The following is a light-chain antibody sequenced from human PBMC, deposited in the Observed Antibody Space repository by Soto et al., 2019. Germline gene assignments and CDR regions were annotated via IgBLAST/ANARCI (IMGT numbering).Light chain of an antibody. CDR3: QQRADWPIT. CDR2: DSS. Sequence: EIVLTQSPAAVSLSPGERATLSCRASQSVGNYLAWYQQKPGQAPRLLIYDSSSRAAGIPARFTGSGSGTDFTLTISSLEPADFALYYCQQRADWPITFGPGTKVDI. V-gene: IGKV3-11*01. CDR1: QSVGNY. J-gene: IGKJ3*01.